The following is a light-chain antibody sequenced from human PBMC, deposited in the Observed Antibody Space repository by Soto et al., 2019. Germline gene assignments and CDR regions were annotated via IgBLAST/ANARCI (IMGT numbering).Light chain of an antibody. CDR3: XAWDDSLNGPV. CDR1: SSNIGSHT. J-gene: IGLJ2*01. CDR2: GNN. Sequence: QSVLTQPPSASGTPGQRVTISCSGSSSNIGSHTENWYQQLPGTAPKLLIYGNNQRPSGVPDRFSASKSGTSASLAISGLXXXXXXXXXCXAWDDSLNGPVIGGGTKLTVL. V-gene: IGLV1-44*01.